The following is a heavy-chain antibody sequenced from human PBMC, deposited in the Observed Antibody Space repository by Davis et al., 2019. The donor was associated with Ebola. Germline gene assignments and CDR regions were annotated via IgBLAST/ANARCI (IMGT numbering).Heavy chain of an antibody. Sequence: ASVKVSCKASGYTFTSYGISWVRQAPGQGLEWMGWISAYNGNTNYAQKLQGRVTMTTDTSTSTAYMELRSLRSDDTAVYYCARGNGRIAAADEYGGGWFDPWGQGTLVTVSS. D-gene: IGHD6-13*01. J-gene: IGHJ5*02. CDR3: ARGNGRIAAADEYGGGWFDP. V-gene: IGHV1-18*01. CDR1: GYTFTSYG. CDR2: ISAYNGNT.